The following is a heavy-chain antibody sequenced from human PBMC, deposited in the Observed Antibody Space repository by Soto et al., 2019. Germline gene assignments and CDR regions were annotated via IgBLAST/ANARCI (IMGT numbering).Heavy chain of an antibody. CDR2: IYHSGST. J-gene: IGHJ4*02. Sequence: SETLSLTCTVSGGSISSGGYSWSWIRQPPGKGLEWIGYIYHSGSTYYNPSLKSRVTISVDRSKNQFSLKLSSVTAADTAVYYCARGPPQVWGQGTLVTVSP. CDR1: GGSISSGGYS. V-gene: IGHV4-30-2*01. CDR3: ARGPPQV.